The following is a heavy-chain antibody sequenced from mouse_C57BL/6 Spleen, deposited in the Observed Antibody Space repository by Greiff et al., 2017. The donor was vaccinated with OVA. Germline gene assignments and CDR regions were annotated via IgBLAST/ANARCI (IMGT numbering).Heavy chain of an antibody. CDR1: GYTFTSYW. Sequence: QVQLQQPGAELVKPGASVKLSCKASGYTFTSYWMQWVKQRPGQGLEWIGEIDPSDSYTNYNQKFKGKATLTVDTSSSTAYMQLSSLTSDDSAVYYCARHYYGSSYYFDYWGQGTTLTVSS. CDR3: ARHYYGSSYYFDY. D-gene: IGHD1-1*01. CDR2: IDPSDSYT. J-gene: IGHJ2*01. V-gene: IGHV1-50*01.